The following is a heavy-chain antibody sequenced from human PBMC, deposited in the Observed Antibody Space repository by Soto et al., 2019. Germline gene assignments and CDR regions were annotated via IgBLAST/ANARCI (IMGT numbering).Heavy chain of an antibody. CDR1: GDSVSSNRAA. CDR3: ARAWGFSSGWYGSFSY. J-gene: IGHJ4*02. Sequence: SQTLSLTCAISGDSVSSNRAAWNWIRQSPSRGLEWLGRTYYRSKWYNDYAVSVKSRITINPDTSKNQFSLQLNSVTPEDTAVYYCARAWGFSSGWYGSFSYWGQGTQVTSPQ. D-gene: IGHD6-19*01. CDR2: TYYRSKWYN. V-gene: IGHV6-1*01.